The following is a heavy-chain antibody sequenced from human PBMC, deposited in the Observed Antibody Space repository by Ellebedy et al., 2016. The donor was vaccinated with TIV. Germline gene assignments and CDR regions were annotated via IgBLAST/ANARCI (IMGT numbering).Heavy chain of an antibody. D-gene: IGHD3/OR15-3a*01. CDR1: GFNFSNYG. V-gene: IGHV4-4*02. J-gene: IGHJ5*02. CDR2: VYHSGHT. CDR3: ARDWTRGGGYFASWFDP. Sequence: MPGGSLRLSCTASGFNFSNYGMHWVRQSPGRGLEWMGEVYHSGHTNYNPSLRSRVSISVDQSKSQFSLRLRSMTAADTAVYYCARDWTRGGGYFASWFDPWGQGTPVTVSS.